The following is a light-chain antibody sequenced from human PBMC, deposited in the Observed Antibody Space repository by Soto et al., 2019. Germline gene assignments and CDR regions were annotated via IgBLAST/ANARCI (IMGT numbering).Light chain of an antibody. Sequence: QSVLTQSPSASASLGASVKLTCTLSSGHSSYAIAWHQMQPGKGPRYLMDLNNDGSHTKGDGIPDRFSGSSSGAERYLIISSLQSEDEADYYCQTWGTGFQVFGGGTKVPVL. CDR3: QTWGTGFQV. CDR1: SGHSSYA. J-gene: IGLJ2*01. V-gene: IGLV4-69*01. CDR2: LNNDGSH.